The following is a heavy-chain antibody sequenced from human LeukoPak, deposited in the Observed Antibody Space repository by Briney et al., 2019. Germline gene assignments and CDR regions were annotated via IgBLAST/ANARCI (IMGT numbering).Heavy chain of an antibody. J-gene: IGHJ5*02. Sequence: GGSLRLSCVASGFTFSESAIHWVRQSSGKGLEWIGNMEIVPILYAPALASSVKGIFPVSGDDSKNPAYLHMNSLKTEDPALYYCTRDRGTYNWFDPWGQGTLVTVSS. D-gene: IGHD3-16*01. CDR3: TRDRGTYNWFDP. V-gene: IGHV3-73*01. CDR1: GFTFSESA. CDR2: MEIVPILYAP.